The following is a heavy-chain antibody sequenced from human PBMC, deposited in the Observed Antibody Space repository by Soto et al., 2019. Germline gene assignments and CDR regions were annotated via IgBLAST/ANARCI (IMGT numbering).Heavy chain of an antibody. V-gene: IGHV3-74*01. CDR1: GFPFTNYW. J-gene: IGHJ4*02. Sequence: GGSLRLSYAASGFPFTNYWMTWVRQTPGKGRMWVSRRSPDGSAVAYADSVEGRFTVSRDNAKNTLYLQMHSLRAEDTAMYYCACWGHIVPVAPSDFDRWGQGTLVTVS. CDR3: ACWGHIVPVAPSDFDR. CDR2: RSPDGSAV. D-gene: IGHD2-8*02.